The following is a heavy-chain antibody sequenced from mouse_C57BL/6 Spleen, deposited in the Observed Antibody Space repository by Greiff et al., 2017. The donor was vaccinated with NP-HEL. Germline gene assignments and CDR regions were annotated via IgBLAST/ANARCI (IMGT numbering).Heavy chain of an antibody. J-gene: IGHJ4*01. CDR2: IYIGNGYT. V-gene: IGHV1-58*01. Sequence: EVQLQHSLSPVFLPFSSFNISCKTSGYTFTSYGINWVKQRPGQGLEWIGYIYIGNGYTEYNEKFKGKATLTSDTSSSTAYMQLSSLTSEDSAIYFCARDPYAMDYWGQGTSVTVSS. CDR1: GYTFTSYG. CDR3: ARDPYAMDY.